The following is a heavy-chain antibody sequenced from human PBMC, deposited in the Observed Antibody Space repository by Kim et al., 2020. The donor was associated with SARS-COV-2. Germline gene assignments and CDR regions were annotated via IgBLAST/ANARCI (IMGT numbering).Heavy chain of an antibody. J-gene: IGHJ1*01. CDR3: AKDRVAAADFEYFQH. V-gene: IGHV3-23*01. D-gene: IGHD6-13*01. Sequence: DTVKGPFTIRRDNAKNTLYLQMTGLRAEDTAVYYCAKDRVAAADFEYFQHWGQGTLVTVSS.